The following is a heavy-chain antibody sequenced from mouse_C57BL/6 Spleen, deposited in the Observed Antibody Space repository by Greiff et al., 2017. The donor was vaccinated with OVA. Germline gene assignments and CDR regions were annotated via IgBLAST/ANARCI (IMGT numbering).Heavy chain of an antibody. J-gene: IGHJ3*01. CDR3: ARPYDYDRAWFAY. D-gene: IGHD2-4*01. CDR2: IYPSDSET. CDR1: GYTFTSYW. Sequence: VQLQQPGAELVRPGSSVKLSCKASGYTFTSYWMDWVKQRPGQGLEWIGNIYPSDSETHYNQKFKDKATLTVDKSSSTAYMQLSSLTSEDSAVYYCARPYDYDRAWFAYWGQGTLVTVSA. V-gene: IGHV1-61*01.